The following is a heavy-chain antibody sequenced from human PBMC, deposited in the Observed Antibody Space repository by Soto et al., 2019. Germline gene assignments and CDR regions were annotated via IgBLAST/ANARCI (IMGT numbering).Heavy chain of an antibody. D-gene: IGHD3-22*01. V-gene: IGHV3-23*01. CDR1: GFSFNTYA. J-gene: IGHJ4*02. CDR3: AKEADISGYHPDY. Sequence: GGSLRLSCAASGFSFNTYAMSWVRQARGKGPEWVSTVSASGGSTYSADSVKGRFTISRDNSKNTLYLQVNSLRAEDTAVYYCAKEADISGYHPDYWGQGTQVPVSS. CDR2: VSASGGST.